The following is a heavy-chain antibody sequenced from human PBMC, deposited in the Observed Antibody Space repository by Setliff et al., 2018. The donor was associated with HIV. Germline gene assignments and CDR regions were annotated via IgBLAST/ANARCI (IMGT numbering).Heavy chain of an antibody. CDR1: GGSLSSSY. D-gene: IGHD1-26*01. CDR3: AKTSVGATGLYAFDI. V-gene: IGHV4-4*08. Sequence: TLSLTCAVYGGSLSSSYWTWIRQAPGKGLEWIGHIYTTGSTNYNPSLKSRVTISADTSNNQFSLRLTSMTAADTAVYYCAKTSVGATGLYAFDIWGQGTMVTVSS. J-gene: IGHJ3*02. CDR2: IYTTGST.